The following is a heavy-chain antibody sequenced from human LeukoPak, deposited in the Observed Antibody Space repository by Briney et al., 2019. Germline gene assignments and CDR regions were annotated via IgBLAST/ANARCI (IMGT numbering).Heavy chain of an antibody. Sequence: GGSLRLSCTASGFTFGNFWMSWVRQAPGKGLEWVSSISSSSSYIYYADSVKGRFTISRDNAKNSLYLQMNSLRAEDTAVYYCARLACSGGSCYSVYFDYWGQGTLVTVSS. V-gene: IGHV3-21*01. D-gene: IGHD2-15*01. CDR2: ISSSSSYI. CDR3: ARLACSGGSCYSVYFDY. J-gene: IGHJ4*02. CDR1: GFTFGNFW.